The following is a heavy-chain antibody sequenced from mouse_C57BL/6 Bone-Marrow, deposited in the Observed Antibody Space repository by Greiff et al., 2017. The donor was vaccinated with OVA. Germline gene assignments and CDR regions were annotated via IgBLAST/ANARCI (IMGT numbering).Heavy chain of an antibody. Sequence: QVQLQQSGAELVRPGSSVKLSCKDSYFAFMASAMHWVKQRPGNGLEWIGSFTMYSDATEYSENFKGKATLTANTSSSTAYMAISSLTSEDSAVYYCSPYGLDYARDYWGQGTSVTVSS. CDR2: FTMYSDAT. V-gene: IGHV1-49*01. CDR3: SPYGLDYARDY. CDR1: YFAFMASA. D-gene: IGHD2-2*01. J-gene: IGHJ4*01.